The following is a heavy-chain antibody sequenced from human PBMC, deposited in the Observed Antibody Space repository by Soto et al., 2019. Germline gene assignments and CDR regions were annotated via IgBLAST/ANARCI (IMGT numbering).Heavy chain of an antibody. D-gene: IGHD3-10*01. CDR3: AKGRCGSGSLTPRVDF. J-gene: IGHJ4*02. V-gene: IGHV3-23*01. CDR2: ISGGGDTT. CDR1: GFTFNNYA. Sequence: EVQLLESGGGLVQPGGSLRLSCAASGFTFNNYAMTWVRQAPGKGLEWVSAISGGGDTTSYADSVKGRFTVSRDGSKNTLYLQRSSLRAEDTALYYCAKGRCGSGSLTPRVDFWGQGPLVTFSS.